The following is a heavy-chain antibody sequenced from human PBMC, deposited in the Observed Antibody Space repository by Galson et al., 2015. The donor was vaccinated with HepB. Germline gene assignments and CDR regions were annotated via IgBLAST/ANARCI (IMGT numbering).Heavy chain of an antibody. CDR3: AREVSSSSWTSYYYYYGMDV. CDR2: TYYRSKWYN. D-gene: IGHD6-13*01. V-gene: IGHV6-1*01. Sequence: CAISGDSVSSNSAAWNWIRQSPSRGLEWLGRTYYRSKWYNDYAVSVKSRITINPDTSKNQFSLQLNSVTPEDTAVYYCAREVSSSSWTSYYYYYGMDVWGHGTTVTVSS. J-gene: IGHJ6*02. CDR1: GDSVSSNSAA.